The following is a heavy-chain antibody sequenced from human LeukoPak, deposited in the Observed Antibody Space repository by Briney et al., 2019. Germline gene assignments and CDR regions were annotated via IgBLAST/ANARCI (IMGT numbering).Heavy chain of an antibody. Sequence: ASVKVSCKASGYTFTGYYMHWVRQAPGPGLEWMGRINPNSGGTNYAQKFQGRVTMTRDTSISTAYMELSRLRSDDTAVYYCARERAAAGTPGGYWGQGTLVTVSS. CDR3: ARERAAAGTPGGY. CDR1: GYTFTGYY. J-gene: IGHJ4*02. D-gene: IGHD6-13*01. CDR2: INPNSGGT. V-gene: IGHV1-2*06.